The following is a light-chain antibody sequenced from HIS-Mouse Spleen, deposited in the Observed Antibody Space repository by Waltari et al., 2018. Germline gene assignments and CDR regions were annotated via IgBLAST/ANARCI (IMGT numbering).Light chain of an antibody. J-gene: IGLJ2*01. V-gene: IGLV3-10*01. CDR2: EDS. CDR3: YSTDSSGNHRV. Sequence: SYELTQPPSVSVSPGQTARITCSGDALPNKYSYWYQQKAGQAPVLVIHEDSKRPSGIPERFSGSSSGTMATLTISGAQVEDEADYYCYSTDSSGNHRVFGGGTKLTVL. CDR1: ALPNKY.